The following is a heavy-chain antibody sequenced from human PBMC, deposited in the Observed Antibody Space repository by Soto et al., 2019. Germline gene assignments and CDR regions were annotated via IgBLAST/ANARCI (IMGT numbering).Heavy chain of an antibody. CDR3: AKESNGDYFDY. CDR1: GFTFSSYG. Sequence: PGGSMRLSCAASGFTFSSYGMHWVRQAPGKGLEWVAVISYDGSNKYYADSVKGRFTISRDNSKNTLYLQMNSLRAEDTAVYYCAKESNGDYFDYWGQGTLVTV. D-gene: IGHD4-17*01. CDR2: ISYDGSNK. V-gene: IGHV3-30*18. J-gene: IGHJ4*02.